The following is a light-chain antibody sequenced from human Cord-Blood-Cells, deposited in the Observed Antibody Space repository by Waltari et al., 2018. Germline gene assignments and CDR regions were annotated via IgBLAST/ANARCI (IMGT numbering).Light chain of an antibody. CDR3: QAWDSSTAV. J-gene: IGLJ1*01. V-gene: IGLV3-1*01. CDR1: KLGDKY. CDR2: QDS. Sequence: SYELTPPPSVSVSPGQTASITCSGDKLGDKYACWYHQKPGQSPVLVIYQDSKRPSGIPERFSGSNSGNTATLTISGTQAMDEADYYCQAWDSSTAVFGTGTKVTVL.